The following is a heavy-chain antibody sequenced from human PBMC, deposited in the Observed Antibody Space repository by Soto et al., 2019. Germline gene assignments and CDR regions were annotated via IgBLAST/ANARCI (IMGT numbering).Heavy chain of an antibody. CDR2: ISGSGGST. CDR1: GFTFSSYA. J-gene: IGHJ6*03. Sequence: GESLKISCAASGFTFSSYAMSWVRQAPGKGLEWVSAISGSGGSTYYADSVKGRFTISRDNSKNTLYLQMNSLRAEDTAVYYCAKDLRAVAANYYYYYMDVWGKGTTVTVSS. D-gene: IGHD6-19*01. V-gene: IGHV3-23*01. CDR3: AKDLRAVAANYYYYYMDV.